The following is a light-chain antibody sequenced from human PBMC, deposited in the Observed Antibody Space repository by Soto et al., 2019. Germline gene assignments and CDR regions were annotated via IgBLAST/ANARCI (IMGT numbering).Light chain of an antibody. V-gene: IGLV2-11*02. CDR2: DVS. CDR3: CSYTDTSVV. Sequence: QSALTQPRSVSGSPGQSVTISCTGTSSDVGEYNYVSWYQHHPGKAPKLMIYDVSKRPSGVPDRFSGSKSDNTASLTISGLQAEDEADYYCCSYTDTSVVFGGGTKLTVL. CDR1: SSDVGEYNY. J-gene: IGLJ2*01.